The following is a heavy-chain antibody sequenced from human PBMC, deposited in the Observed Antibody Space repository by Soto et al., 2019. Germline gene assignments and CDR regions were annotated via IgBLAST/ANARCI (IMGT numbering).Heavy chain of an antibody. CDR1: GCSISSYY. Sequence: SETLSLTCTVSGCSISSYYWSWIRQPPGKGLEWIGYIYYSGSTNYNPSLKSRVTISVDKSKNQFSLKLSSVTAADTAVYYCAREEVMEYYFDYWGQGTLVTVSS. V-gene: IGHV4-59*12. CDR2: IYYSGST. CDR3: AREEVMEYYFDY. J-gene: IGHJ4*02. D-gene: IGHD3-16*01.